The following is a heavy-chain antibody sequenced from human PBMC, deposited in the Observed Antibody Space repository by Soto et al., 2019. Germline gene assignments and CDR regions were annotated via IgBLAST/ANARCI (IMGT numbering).Heavy chain of an antibody. D-gene: IGHD2-15*01. J-gene: IGHJ5*02. CDR2: INHNGST. CDR3: ARGTNLRYCSGGSCYSGNWFDP. CDR1: GGSFSGYY. V-gene: IGHV4-34*01. Sequence: QVQLQQWGAGLLKPSETLSLTCAVYGGSFSGYYWSWIRQPPGKGLEWIGEINHNGSTNYNPSLKSRVTISVDTSKNQFSLKLSSVTAADTAVYYCARGTNLRYCSGGSCYSGNWFDPWGQGTLVTVSS.